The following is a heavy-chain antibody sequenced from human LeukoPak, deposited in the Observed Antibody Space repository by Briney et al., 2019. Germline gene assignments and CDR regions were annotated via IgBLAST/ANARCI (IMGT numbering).Heavy chain of an antibody. CDR3: AREHGNDYGSGTNFGY. CDR1: GGSISSGSYY. D-gene: IGHD3-10*01. J-gene: IGHJ4*02. CDR2: IYTSGST. Sequence: SETLSLTCTVSGGSISSGSYYWSWIRQPAGKGLEWIGRIYTSGSTNYNPSLKSRVTISVDTSKNQFSLKLSSVTAADTAVYYCAREHGNDYGSGTNFGYWGQGTLVTVSS. V-gene: IGHV4-61*02.